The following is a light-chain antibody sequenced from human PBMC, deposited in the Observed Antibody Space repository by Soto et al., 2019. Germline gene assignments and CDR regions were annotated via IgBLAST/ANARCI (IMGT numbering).Light chain of an antibody. CDR2: SNN. CDR1: RFNIGSNT. Sequence: QSVLTQPPSASGTPGPRGPIFFSGSRFNIGSNTVNWYQQLPGTAPKPLIYSNNQRPSGVPDRFSGSKSGTSASLAISGLQSEDEADYYCAAWDDSLNGYVFGTGTKLTVL. J-gene: IGLJ1*01. V-gene: IGLV1-44*01. CDR3: AAWDDSLNGYV.